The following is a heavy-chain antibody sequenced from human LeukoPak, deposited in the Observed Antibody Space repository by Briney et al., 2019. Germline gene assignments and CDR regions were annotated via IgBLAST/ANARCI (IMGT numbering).Heavy chain of an antibody. V-gene: IGHV4-61*01. D-gene: IGHD3-3*01. CDR3: ARGSSSLEWLLYLDYYYMDV. Sequence: SETLSLTCTVSGRFVSSGSYYWSWIRQPPGKGLEWFGYIYYSGSTNYNPYLKSRVTISVDTSKNQFSLKLSSVTAADTAVYYCARGSSSLEWLLYLDYYYMDVWGKGTTVTVSS. J-gene: IGHJ6*03. CDR2: IYYSGST. CDR1: GRFVSSGSYY.